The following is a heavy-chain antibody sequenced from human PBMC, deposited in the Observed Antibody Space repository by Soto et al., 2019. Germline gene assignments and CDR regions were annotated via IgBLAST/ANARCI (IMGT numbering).Heavy chain of an antibody. CDR2: INAYNGNT. CDR3: ARDRPDIVVVPAAMRYYYYGMDV. V-gene: IGHV1-18*04. CDR1: GYTFTGYY. D-gene: IGHD2-2*01. J-gene: IGHJ6*02. Sequence: ASVKVSCKASGYTFTGYYMHWVRQAPGQGLEWMGWINAYNGNTNYAQKLQGRVTMTTDTSTSTAYMELRSLRSDDTAVYYCARDRPDIVVVPAAMRYYYYGMDVWGQGTTVTVSS.